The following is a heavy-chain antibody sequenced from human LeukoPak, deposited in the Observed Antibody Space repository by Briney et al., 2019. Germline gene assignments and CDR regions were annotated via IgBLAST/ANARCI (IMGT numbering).Heavy chain of an antibody. CDR2: IIPILGIA. V-gene: IGHV1-69*04. CDR3: ARDREYCSSTSCSHGMDV. J-gene: IGHJ6*02. D-gene: IGHD2-2*01. Sequence: SVKVSRKASGGTFSSYTISWVRQAPGQGLEWMGRIIPILGIANYAQKFQGRVTITADKSTSTAYMELSSLRSEDTAVYYCARDREYCSSTSCSHGMDVWGQGTTVTVSS. CDR1: GGTFSSYT.